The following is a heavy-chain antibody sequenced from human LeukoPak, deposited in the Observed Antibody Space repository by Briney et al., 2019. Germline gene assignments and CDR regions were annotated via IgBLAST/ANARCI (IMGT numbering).Heavy chain of an antibody. Sequence: SETLSLTCAVYGGSFSGYYWSWLRQPPGKGLEWIGEINHSGSTNYNPSLKSRVTISVDTSKNQFSLKLSSVTAADTAVYYCARLGLYYYGSGDYWGQGTLVTVSS. J-gene: IGHJ4*02. D-gene: IGHD3-10*01. CDR3: ARLGLYYYGSGDY. CDR1: GGSFSGYY. CDR2: INHSGST. V-gene: IGHV4-34*01.